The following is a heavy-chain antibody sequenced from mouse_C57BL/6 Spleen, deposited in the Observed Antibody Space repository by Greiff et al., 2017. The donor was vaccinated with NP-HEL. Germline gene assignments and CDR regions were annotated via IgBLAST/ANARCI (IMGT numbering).Heavy chain of an antibody. CDR1: GYTFTSYW. D-gene: IGHD1-1*01. CDR3: ARRDYGSSSWYFDV. V-gene: IGHV1-55*01. CDR2: IYPGSGST. Sequence: QVQLKQPGAELVKPGASVKMSCKASGYTFTSYWITWVKQRPGQGLEWIGDIYPGSGSTNYNEKFKSKAKLTVATSSSTAYMQLSSLTSEDSAVYYCARRDYGSSSWYFDVWGTGTTVTVSS. J-gene: IGHJ1*03.